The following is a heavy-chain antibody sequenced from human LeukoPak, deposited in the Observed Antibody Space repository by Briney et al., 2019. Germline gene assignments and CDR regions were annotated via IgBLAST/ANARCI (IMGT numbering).Heavy chain of an antibody. D-gene: IGHD2-15*01. CDR3: ARGGVVVAAQIFQFDY. CDR2: MNPNSGNT. Sequence: ASVKVSCKASGYTFTSYDINWVRQATGQGLEWMGWMNPNSGNTGYAQKFQGRVTMTRNTSISTAYMELSSLRSEDTAVYYCARGGVVVAAQIFQFDYWGQGTLVTVSS. CDR1: GYTFTSYD. V-gene: IGHV1-8*01. J-gene: IGHJ4*02.